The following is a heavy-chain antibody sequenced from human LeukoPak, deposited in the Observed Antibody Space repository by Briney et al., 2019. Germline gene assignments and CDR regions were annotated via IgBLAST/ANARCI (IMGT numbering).Heavy chain of an antibody. V-gene: IGHV5-51*01. D-gene: IGHD2-15*01. J-gene: IGHJ4*02. Sequence: GESLKISCKGSGYSFTSYWIGWVRQMPGKGLEWMGIIYPGDSDTRYSPSFQSQVTISADKSISTAYLQWSSLKASDTAMYYCARPGDYLPGKYCSGGSCYSTKYWGQGTLVTVSS. CDR3: ARPGDYLPGKYCSGGSCYSTKY. CDR1: GYSFTSYW. CDR2: IYPGDSDT.